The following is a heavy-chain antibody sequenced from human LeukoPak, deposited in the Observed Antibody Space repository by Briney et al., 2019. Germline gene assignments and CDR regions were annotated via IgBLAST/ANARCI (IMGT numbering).Heavy chain of an antibody. CDR3: ARQVEMATIWYWFDP. J-gene: IGHJ5*02. CDR1: GYSFTSYW. V-gene: IGHV5-51*01. Sequence: GESLKISCKGSGYSFTSYWIGWVRQMPGKGLEWMGIIYPGDSDTRYSPSFQGQVTISADKSISTAYLQWSSLKASDTAMYYCARQVEMATIWYWFDPWGQGTLVTVSS. D-gene: IGHD5-24*01. CDR2: IYPGDSDT.